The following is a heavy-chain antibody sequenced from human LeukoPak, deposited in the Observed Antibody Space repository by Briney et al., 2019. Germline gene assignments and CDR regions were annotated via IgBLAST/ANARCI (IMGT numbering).Heavy chain of an antibody. D-gene: IGHD3-22*01. Sequence: ASVKVSCKASGYTFTSYYMHWVRQAPGQGLEWMGIINPSGGSTGYAQKFQGRVTMTRDTSTSTVYMELSSLRSEDTAVYYCATDRYYYDSSGYIAFDIWGQGTMVTVSS. CDR3: ATDRYYYDSSGYIAFDI. J-gene: IGHJ3*02. CDR1: GYTFTSYY. V-gene: IGHV1-46*01. CDR2: INPSGGST.